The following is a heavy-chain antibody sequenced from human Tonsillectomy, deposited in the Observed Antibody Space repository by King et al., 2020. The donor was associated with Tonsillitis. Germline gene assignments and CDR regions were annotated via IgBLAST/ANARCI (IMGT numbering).Heavy chain of an antibody. V-gene: IGHV3-7*04. CDR3: ARDQEGGNFDY. CDR1: GFSFNTYW. D-gene: IGHD1-26*01. Sequence: VQLVESGGGLVQPEGSLRLSCTASGFSFNTYWMSWVRQAPGKGLEWVANMNQDGGEKYYVESVKGRFTISRDNAKNSLFLQKNSLTDEDTDVYYCARDQEGGNFDYWGQGTLVAVSS. J-gene: IGHJ4*02. CDR2: MNQDGGEK.